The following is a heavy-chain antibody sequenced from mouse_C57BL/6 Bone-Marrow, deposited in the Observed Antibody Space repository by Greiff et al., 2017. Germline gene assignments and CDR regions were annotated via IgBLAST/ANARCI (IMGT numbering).Heavy chain of an antibody. J-gene: IGHJ1*03. CDR3: AASRWARGYFDF. D-gene: IGHD2-3*01. Sequence: QVQLQQSGAELVRPGTSVKVSCKASGYAFTNYLIEWVKQRPGQGLEWIGVINPGSGGTNYNEKFKGKATLTADKSSSTAYMQLSSLTSEDSAVYFCAASRWARGYFDFWGTGTTVTVSS. CDR1: GYAFTNYL. V-gene: IGHV1-54*01. CDR2: INPGSGGT.